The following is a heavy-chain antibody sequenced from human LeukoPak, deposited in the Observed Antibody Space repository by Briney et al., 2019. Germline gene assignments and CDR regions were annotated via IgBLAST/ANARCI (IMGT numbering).Heavy chain of an antibody. J-gene: IGHJ4*02. Sequence: ASVKVSCKASGYTFTSYGISWVRQAPGQGLEWMGWISAYNGNTNYAQKLQGRVTMTTDTSTSTAYMELRSLRYDDTAVYYCVRLKNKVDFDYWGQGTLVTVSS. V-gene: IGHV1-18*01. CDR3: VRLKNKVDFDY. CDR1: GYTFTSYG. CDR2: ISAYNGNT.